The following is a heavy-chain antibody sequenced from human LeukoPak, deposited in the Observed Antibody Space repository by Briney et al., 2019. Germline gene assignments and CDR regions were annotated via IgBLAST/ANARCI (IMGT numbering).Heavy chain of an antibody. J-gene: IGHJ4*02. CDR2: IYYSGST. D-gene: IGHD6-13*01. Sequence: SETLSLTCTVSGGSISSYYWSWIRQPPGKGLEWIGYIYYSGSTNYNPSLKSRVTISVDTSKNQFSLKLSSVTAADTAVYYCARASIAAAGTHFDYWGQGTLVTVSS. V-gene: IGHV4-59*01. CDR3: ARASIAAAGTHFDY. CDR1: GGSISSYY.